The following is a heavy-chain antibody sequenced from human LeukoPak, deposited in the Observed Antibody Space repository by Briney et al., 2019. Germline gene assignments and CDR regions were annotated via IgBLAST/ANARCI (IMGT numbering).Heavy chain of an antibody. CDR3: AKEGVPVEVAGHFDY. Sequence: PGGSLRLSCAASGFTFSSYAMSGLPQAPGKGLEGVSDISGSGGSTYYEDSVKGRFTISRDNAKNTLYLQMNSLRAGDTAVYYCAKEGVPVEVAGHFDYWGQGTLVTVSS. CDR1: GFTFSSYA. V-gene: IGHV3-23*01. J-gene: IGHJ4*02. D-gene: IGHD6-19*01. CDR2: ISGSGGST.